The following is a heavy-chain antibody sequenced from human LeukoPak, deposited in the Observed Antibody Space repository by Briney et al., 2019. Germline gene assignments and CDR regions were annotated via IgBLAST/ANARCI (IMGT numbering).Heavy chain of an antibody. CDR2: INPSGGST. Sequence: GASVKVSCKASGYTFTSYYMHWVRQAPGQGLEWMGIINPSGGSTSYAQKFQGRVTMTRDTSTSTVYMELSSLRSEDTAVYYCARGRGYSYGADRGYNWFDPWGQGTLVTVSS. CDR1: GYTFTSYY. CDR3: ARGRGYSYGADRGYNWFDP. D-gene: IGHD5-18*01. J-gene: IGHJ5*02. V-gene: IGHV1-46*01.